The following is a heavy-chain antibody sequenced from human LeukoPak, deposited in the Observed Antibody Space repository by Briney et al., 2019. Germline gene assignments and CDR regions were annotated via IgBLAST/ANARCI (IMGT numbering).Heavy chain of an antibody. D-gene: IGHD2-2*01. V-gene: IGHV4-34*01. J-gene: IGHJ5*02. Sequence: KPSETLSLTCAVYGGSFSGYYWSWIRQHPGKGMEWIGEINHSGRTNYNTSLKSRVTISVDTSKNQFSSKLSSVTAADTAVYYCARGVIVVVPAARVHNWFDPWGQGTLVTVSS. CDR2: INHSGRT. CDR1: GGSFSGYY. CDR3: ARGVIVVVPAARVHNWFDP.